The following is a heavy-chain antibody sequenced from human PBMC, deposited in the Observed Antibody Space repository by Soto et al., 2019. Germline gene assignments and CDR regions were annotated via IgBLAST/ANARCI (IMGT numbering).Heavy chain of an antibody. CDR2: ISYDGSNK. Sequence: QVQLVESGGGVVQPGRSLRLSCAASGFTFSSYAMHWVRQAPGKGLEWVAVISYDGSNKYYADSVKGRFTISRDNSKNTRYLQMNSLRAEDTAVYYCASAVAGTEVDYWGQGTLVTVSS. CDR3: ASAVAGTEVDY. D-gene: IGHD6-19*01. J-gene: IGHJ4*02. CDR1: GFTFSSYA. V-gene: IGHV3-30-3*01.